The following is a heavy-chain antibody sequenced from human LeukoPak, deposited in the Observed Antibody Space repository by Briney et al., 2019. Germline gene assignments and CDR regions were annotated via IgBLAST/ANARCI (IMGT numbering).Heavy chain of an antibody. CDR1: GYTFTSYG. CDR2: ISAYNGNT. CDR3: ARTNWNYVPYLFDP. D-gene: IGHD1-7*01. Sequence: ASVKVSCKASGYTFTSYGISWVRQTPGQGLEWMGWISAYNGNTNYAQKLQGRVTMTTDTSTSTAYMELRSLRSDDTAVYHCARTNWNYVPYLFDPWGQGTLVTVSS. V-gene: IGHV1-18*01. J-gene: IGHJ5*02.